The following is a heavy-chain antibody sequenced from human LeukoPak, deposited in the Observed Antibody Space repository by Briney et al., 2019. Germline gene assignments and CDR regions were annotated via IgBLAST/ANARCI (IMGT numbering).Heavy chain of an antibody. J-gene: IGHJ4*02. Sequence: GGSLRLSCAASGFTFGSYSMNWVRQAPGKGLEWVSSISSSSSYIYYADSVKGRFTISRDNAKNSLYLQMNSLRAEDTAVYYCARDASYYYGSGSPCFDYWGQGTLVTVSS. CDR2: ISSSSSYI. CDR1: GFTFGSYS. V-gene: IGHV3-21*01. CDR3: ARDASYYYGSGSPCFDY. D-gene: IGHD3-10*01.